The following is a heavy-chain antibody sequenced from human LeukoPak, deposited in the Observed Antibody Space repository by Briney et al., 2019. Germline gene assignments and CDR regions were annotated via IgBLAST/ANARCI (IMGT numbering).Heavy chain of an antibody. CDR3: ARDYYDILTGYPNWYFDL. CDR2: MQYDGSVI. D-gene: IGHD3-9*01. V-gene: IGHV3-30*02. CDR1: GFSFSDYG. J-gene: IGHJ2*01. Sequence: GGSLRLSCAASGFSFSDYGTHWVRQAPGKGLEWVTFMQYDGSVIFYADSVKGRFTISRDNSKNTVYLQMSSLRTEDTAVYFCARDYYDILTGYPNWYFDLWGRGTLVTVSS.